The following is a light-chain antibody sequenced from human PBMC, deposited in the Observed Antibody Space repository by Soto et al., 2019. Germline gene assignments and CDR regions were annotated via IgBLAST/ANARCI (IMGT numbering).Light chain of an antibody. V-gene: IGKV1-12*01. CDR3: QEASRIPIT. J-gene: IGKJ5*01. CDR2: AAS. CDR1: QDIRSS. Sequence: DIQMTQSPSSVSASVGDRVTINFRASQDIRSSLAWYQQRPGKAPNLLIYAASTLQSGVPSRFSGSGSGTDFTLTISYLQAEDFGTYYCQEASRIPITFGQGTRLEN.